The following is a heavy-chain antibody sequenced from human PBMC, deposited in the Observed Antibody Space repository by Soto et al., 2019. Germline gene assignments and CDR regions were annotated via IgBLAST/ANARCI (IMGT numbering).Heavy chain of an antibody. CDR2: ISDGGDLT. CDR3: ARPVIGSSPAFDI. D-gene: IGHD3-10*01. CDR1: GFAFSSHP. V-gene: IGHV3-23*01. J-gene: IGHJ3*02. Sequence: VQLLESGGGLGQPGGSLRLSCAASGFAFSSHPMSWVRQAPEKGLEWVAGISDGGDLTYNADSVRGRFTISRDNSRNTLYLQMNSQRAEHTAVYYCARPVIGSSPAFDIWGQGTMVTVSS.